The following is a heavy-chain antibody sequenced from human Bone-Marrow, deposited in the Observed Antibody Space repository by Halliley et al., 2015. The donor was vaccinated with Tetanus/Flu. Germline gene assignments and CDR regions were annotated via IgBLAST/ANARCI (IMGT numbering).Heavy chain of an antibody. CDR2: SGSGGST. V-gene: IGHV3-23*01. J-gene: IGHJ4*02. D-gene: IGHD3-3*01. CDR3: AKAPRPSITIPTS. Sequence: SGSGGSTYSTDPVKGRFPISRDNSKNTLYLQMNTLRAEDTAVYYCAKAPRPSITIPTSWGQGTLVTVSS.